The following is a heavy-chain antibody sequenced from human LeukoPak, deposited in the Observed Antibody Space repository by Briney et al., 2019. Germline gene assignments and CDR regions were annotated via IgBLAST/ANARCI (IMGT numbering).Heavy chain of an antibody. CDR1: GFIFSGSG. J-gene: IGHJ4*02. CDR3: ASFPSGSYSAY. D-gene: IGHD1-26*01. CDR2: IRSQADSYAT. V-gene: IGHV3-73*01. Sequence: QPGGSLRLSCAASGFIFSGSGMHWVRQASGKGLEWVGHIRSQADSYATVYGASVKGRFTITRDDSENTAYLQMNSLKTEDTAVYYCASFPSGSYSAYWGQGTLVTVSS.